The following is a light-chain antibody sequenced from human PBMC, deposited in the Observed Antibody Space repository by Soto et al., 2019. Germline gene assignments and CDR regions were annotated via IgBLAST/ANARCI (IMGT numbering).Light chain of an antibody. CDR2: DAS. CDR3: QHRSNWPWT. V-gene: IGKV3-11*01. Sequence: EIVLTQSPATLSLSPGERATLSCRASQSVSSYLAWFQQKPGQAPRLLIYDASNRASGIPARFSGSGSGTDFTLTISGLEPEDFAVYYCQHRSNWPWTFGQGTKVEFK. J-gene: IGKJ1*01. CDR1: QSVSSY.